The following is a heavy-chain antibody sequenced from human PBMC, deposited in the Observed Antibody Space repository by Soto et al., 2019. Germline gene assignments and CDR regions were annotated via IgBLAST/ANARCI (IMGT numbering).Heavy chain of an antibody. J-gene: IGHJ4*02. CDR2: IYYSGST. D-gene: IGHD2-15*01. CDR1: GGSISSSSYY. V-gene: IGHV4-39*01. CDR3: AGWRRRAHFDY. Sequence: SETLSLTCTVSGGSISSSSYYWGWIRQPPGKGLEWIGSIYYSGSTYYNPSLKSRVTISVDTSKNQFSLKLSSVTAADTAVYYCAGWRRRAHFDYWGQGTLVTVSS.